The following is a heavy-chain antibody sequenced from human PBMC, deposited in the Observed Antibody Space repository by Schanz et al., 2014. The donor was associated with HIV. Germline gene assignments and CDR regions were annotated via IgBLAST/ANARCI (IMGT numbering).Heavy chain of an antibody. CDR1: GFTFRSYG. J-gene: IGHJ4*02. V-gene: IGHV3-33*03. CDR2: LWYDGTNT. Sequence: QVQLVESGGGVVQPGRSLRLSCAASGFTFRSYGMHWVRQAPGKGLDWVAALWYDGTNTLYADSVKGRFTISRDDFKDTLYLQMNSLRPEDTALYYCAKDIQDYSNSFDLWGQGTLVTVSA. CDR3: AKDIQDYSNSFDL. D-gene: IGHD4-4*01.